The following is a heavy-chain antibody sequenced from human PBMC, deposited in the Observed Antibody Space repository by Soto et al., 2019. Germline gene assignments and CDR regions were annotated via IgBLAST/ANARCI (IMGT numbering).Heavy chain of an antibody. Sequence: QVQLQESGPGLVKPSQTLSLTCTVSGGSISSGGYYWSWIRQHPGKGLEWIGYIYYSGSTYYNPSLKRRVTIXXDXSXXQFSLKLSSVTAADTAVYYCAGYCSSTSCYTGTDYWGQGTLVTVSS. CDR3: AGYCSSTSCYTGTDY. V-gene: IGHV4-31*03. D-gene: IGHD2-2*02. CDR2: IYYSGST. CDR1: GGSISSGGYY. J-gene: IGHJ4*02.